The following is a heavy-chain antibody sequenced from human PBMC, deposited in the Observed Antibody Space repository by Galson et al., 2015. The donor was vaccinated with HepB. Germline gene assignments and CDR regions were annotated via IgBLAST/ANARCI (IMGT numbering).Heavy chain of an antibody. J-gene: IGHJ6*02. D-gene: IGHD2-8*01. V-gene: IGHV1-69*04. CDR1: GGTFSSYA. CDR3: ARTDVMVYALGMDV. Sequence: SVKVSCKASGGTFSSYAISWVRQAPGQGLEWMGRIIPILGIANYAQKFQGRVMITADKSTSTAYMELSSLRSEDTAVYYCARTDVMVYALGMDVWGQGTTVTVSS. CDR2: IIPILGIA.